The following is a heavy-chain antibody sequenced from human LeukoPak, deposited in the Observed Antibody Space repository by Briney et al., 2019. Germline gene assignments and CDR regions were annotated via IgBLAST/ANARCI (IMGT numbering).Heavy chain of an antibody. V-gene: IGHV3-30*02. CDR1: GFTFRSDG. CDR2: IGYDGRNK. CDR3: ATDLRRGGGNSVDY. J-gene: IGHJ4*02. D-gene: IGHD2-15*01. Sequence: GGSLRLSCAPSGFTFRSDGIHCVRQAPGKGLEWVAFIGYDGRNKFYADPVKGRFTMSRDNSKNTVYLQMNSLRPEDTAMFYCATDLRRGGGNSVDYWGQGILVTVSS.